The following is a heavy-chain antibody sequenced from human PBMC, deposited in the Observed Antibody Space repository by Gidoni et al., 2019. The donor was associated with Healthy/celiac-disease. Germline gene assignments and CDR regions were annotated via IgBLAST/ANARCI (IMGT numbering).Heavy chain of an antibody. CDR1: GYTFTGYY. D-gene: IGHD2-2*01. CDR3: ARVGCSSTSCELRSAYYYYGMDV. V-gene: IGHV1-2*06. CDR2: INPNSGGT. J-gene: IGHJ6*02. Sequence: QVQLVQSGAEVKKPGASVKVSCKASGYTFTGYYMHWVRQAPGQGLEWMGRINPNSGGTNYAQKFQGRVTMTRDTSISTAYMELSRLRSDDTAVYYCARVGCSSTSCELRSAYYYYGMDVWGQGTTVTVSS.